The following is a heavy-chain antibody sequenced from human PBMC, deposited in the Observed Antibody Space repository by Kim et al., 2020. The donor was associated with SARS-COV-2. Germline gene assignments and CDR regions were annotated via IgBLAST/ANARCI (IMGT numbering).Heavy chain of an antibody. J-gene: IGHJ4*02. CDR3: ARKAITMIEPFDY. CDR2: IYYSGST. Sequence: SETLTLTCTVSGGSISSGDYYWSWIRQPPGKGLEWIGYIYYSGSTYYNPSLKSRVTISVDTSKNQFSLKLSSVTAADTAVYYCARKAITMIEPFDYWGQGTLVTVSS. V-gene: IGHV4-30-4*01. CDR1: GGSISSGDYY. D-gene: IGHD3-22*01.